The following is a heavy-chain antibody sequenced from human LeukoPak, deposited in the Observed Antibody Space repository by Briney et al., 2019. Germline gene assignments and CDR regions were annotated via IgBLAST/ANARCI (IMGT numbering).Heavy chain of an antibody. V-gene: IGHV4-4*02. J-gene: IGHJ5*02. CDR2: IYHSGGT. Sequence: SETLSLTCAVSGGSISSSNWWSWVRQPPGKGLEWIGEIYHSGGTNYNPSLKSRVTISVDTSKNQFSLKLSSVTAADTAFYYCSRYDSDTGDFDPWGQGTLVTISS. CDR3: SRYDSDTGDFDP. CDR1: GGSISSSNW. D-gene: IGHD3-10*01.